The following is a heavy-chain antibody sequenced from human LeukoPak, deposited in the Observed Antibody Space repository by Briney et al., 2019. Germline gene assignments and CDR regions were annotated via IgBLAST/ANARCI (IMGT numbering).Heavy chain of an antibody. CDR1: GGSISSGDYY. CDR3: ATAKNYYDSSGPSYFQH. D-gene: IGHD3-22*01. J-gene: IGHJ1*01. CDR2: IDYSGCT. V-gene: IGHV4-30-4*01. Sequence: SETLSLSCTVAGGSISSGDYYWSWIRQPPGKGLEWIGYIDYSGCTHYNPSLKSRVTISVDTSKNQFSLKLSSVAAAATAVYYCATAKNYYDSSGPSYFQHWGQGTLVTVSS.